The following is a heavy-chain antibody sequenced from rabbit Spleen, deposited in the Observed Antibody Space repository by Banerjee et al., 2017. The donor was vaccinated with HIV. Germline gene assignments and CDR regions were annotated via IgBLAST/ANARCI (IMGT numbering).Heavy chain of an antibody. CDR3: ASVNSGYASYTYCFNL. CDR2: IDTNDEDT. CDR1: GFSFSSNW. V-gene: IGHV1S45*01. D-gene: IGHD1-1*01. Sequence: LEESGGGLVKPGGTLTLTCTVSGFSFSSNWICWVRQAPGKGLEWIACIDTNDEDTDYANWPKGRFTISKTSSPTVTLKMTSTTAADTATYCGASVNSGYASYTYCFNLWGPGTLVTVS. J-gene: IGHJ4*01.